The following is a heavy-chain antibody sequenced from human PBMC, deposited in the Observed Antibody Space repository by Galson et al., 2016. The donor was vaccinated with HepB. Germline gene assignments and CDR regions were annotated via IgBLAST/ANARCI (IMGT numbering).Heavy chain of an antibody. D-gene: IGHD5-18*01. CDR2: IKRDGSQI. CDR1: GFTFSDYW. J-gene: IGHJ4*02. CDR3: ARAQWRQARRAAYFDY. Sequence: SLRLSCAASGFTFSDYWMNWVRQAPGQGLEGVANIKRDGSQIYCVDSVKGRFTISRDTFQNSLFLQMNSVRAEDTAVYYCARAQWRQARRAAYFDYWGQGALVTVSS. V-gene: IGHV3-7*04.